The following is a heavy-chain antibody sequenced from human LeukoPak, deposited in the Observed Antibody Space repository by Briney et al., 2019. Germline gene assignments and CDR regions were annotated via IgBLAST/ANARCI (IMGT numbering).Heavy chain of an antibody. CDR1: GFTFRGYP. J-gene: IGHJ4*02. Sequence: GGSLRLSCAASGFTFRGYPMTWVRQTPGKGLEWVSSIRGSGGITNYADSVRGRFTISRDDSRNTLYLQMNSLRAEDTAVYYCAKDPPGYSSGWYDYWGQGTLVTVSS. V-gene: IGHV3-23*01. D-gene: IGHD6-19*01. CDR2: IRGSGGIT. CDR3: AKDPPGYSSGWYDY.